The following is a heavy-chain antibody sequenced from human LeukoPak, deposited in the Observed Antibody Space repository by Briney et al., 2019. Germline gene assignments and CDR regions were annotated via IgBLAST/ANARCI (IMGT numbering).Heavy chain of an antibody. CDR3: ARDYYDSSASATFDY. V-gene: IGHV3-21*06. J-gene: IGHJ4*02. Sequence: GGSLRLSCEASGFTFDTYTVNWVRQASGKGLEWVSSIASDTTYIKYADSVKGRFTVSRGNAKNSVFLEMKSLRADDTAIYFCARDYYDSSASATFDYWGRGTLVTVSS. D-gene: IGHD3-22*01. CDR2: IASDTTYI. CDR1: GFTFDTYT.